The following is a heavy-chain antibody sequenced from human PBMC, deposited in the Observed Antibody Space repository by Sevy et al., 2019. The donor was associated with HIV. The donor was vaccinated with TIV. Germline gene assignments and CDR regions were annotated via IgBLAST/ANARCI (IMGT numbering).Heavy chain of an antibody. CDR3: ARDLVMSGYNYDPACDN. V-gene: IGHV1-3*01. Sequence: ASVKVSCKSSGYTFTNYAIHWVRQAPGQGLEWMGWIHGGNGDRKYAQKFQGRVTTSRDTSASIAYMELSSLGSEDTAIYYCARDLVMSGYNYDPACDNWGQGTLVTVSS. CDR1: GYTFTNYA. CDR2: IHGGNGDR. D-gene: IGHD5-12*01. J-gene: IGHJ4*02.